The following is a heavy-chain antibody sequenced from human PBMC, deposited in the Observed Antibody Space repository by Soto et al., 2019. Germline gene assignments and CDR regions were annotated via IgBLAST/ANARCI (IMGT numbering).Heavy chain of an antibody. CDR2: IIAANGNT. Sequence: GASVKVSCKASGGTFSSYAISWVRQDTGQRLEWMGWIIAANGNTKYSQKFQGRVTITRDTSATTAYMELSSLRSEDTAVYYCARLGPESNWNALGAFDIWGQGTMVTVSS. CDR3: ARLGPESNWNALGAFDI. V-gene: IGHV1-3*01. D-gene: IGHD1-20*01. CDR1: GGTFSSYA. J-gene: IGHJ3*02.